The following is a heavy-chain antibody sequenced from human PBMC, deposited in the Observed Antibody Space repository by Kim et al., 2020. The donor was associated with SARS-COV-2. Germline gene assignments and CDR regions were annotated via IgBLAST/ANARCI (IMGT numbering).Heavy chain of an antibody. CDR3: ARGRPSKRIVVVPAPRARLYFDL. J-gene: IGHJ2*01. CDR2: INHSGST. CDR1: GGSFSGYY. D-gene: IGHD2-2*01. Sequence: SETLSLTCAVYGGSFSGYYWSWIRQPPGKGLEWIGEINHSGSTNYNPSLKSRVTISVDTSKNQFSLKLSSVTAADTAVYYCARGRPSKRIVVVPAPRARLYFDLWGRGTLVTVSS. V-gene: IGHV4-34*01.